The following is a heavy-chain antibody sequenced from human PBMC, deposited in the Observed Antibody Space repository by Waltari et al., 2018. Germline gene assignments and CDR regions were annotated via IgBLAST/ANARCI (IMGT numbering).Heavy chain of an antibody. Sequence: EVQLLESGGGLVQPGGSLRLSCAASGFTFSSYAMSWVRQAPGKGLGWVSGISGSGGSTYYADSVKGRFTISRDNSKNTLYLQMNSLRAEDTAVYYCAKAPSGLLLYFDYWGQGTLVTVSS. CDR3: AKAPSGLLLYFDY. D-gene: IGHD3-10*01. J-gene: IGHJ4*02. CDR1: GFTFSSYA. CDR2: ISGSGGST. V-gene: IGHV3-23*01.